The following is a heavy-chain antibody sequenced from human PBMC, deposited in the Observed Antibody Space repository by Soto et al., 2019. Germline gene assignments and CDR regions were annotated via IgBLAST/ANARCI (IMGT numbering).Heavy chain of an antibody. J-gene: IGHJ6*02. V-gene: IGHV3-23*01. Sequence: EVQLLESGGGFIQPGGSLRLSCAASGFAVSGLTFNNYAMSWVRQAPGKGLEWVSAFSGSGGRTYYADSVKGRFTISRDNSKSTLWLQMNSLRAEDTAVYHCAKLGTVPPYYGMDVWGQGTTVTVSS. CDR1: GFAVSGLTFNNYA. CDR3: AKLGTVPPYYGMDV. CDR2: FSGSGGRT. D-gene: IGHD3-16*01.